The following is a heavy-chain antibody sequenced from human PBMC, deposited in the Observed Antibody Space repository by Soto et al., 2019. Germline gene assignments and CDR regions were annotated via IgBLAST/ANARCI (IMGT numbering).Heavy chain of an antibody. CDR3: ARHSRYCTNGVCYNNWFDP. V-gene: IGHV4-59*01. D-gene: IGHD2-8*01. Sequence: SETLSLTCTVSGGSISSYYWSWIRQPPGKGLEWIGYIYYSGSTNYNPSLKSRVTISVDTSKNQFSLKLSSVTAADTAMYYCARHSRYCTNGVCYNNWFDPWGQGTLVTVSS. CDR1: GGSISSYY. J-gene: IGHJ5*02. CDR2: IYYSGST.